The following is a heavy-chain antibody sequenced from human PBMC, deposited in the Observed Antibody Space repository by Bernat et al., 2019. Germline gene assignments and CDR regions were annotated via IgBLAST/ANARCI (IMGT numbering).Heavy chain of an antibody. CDR1: GFTLSSHP. CDR2: LSGSGGST. Sequence: EVQLVESGGAWFRLGGPLSLSCPAFGFTLSSHPMIWVRKAPGKGREWVSALSGSGGSTYYAASVKGRFTISRDNSKNTLYLQMNSLRAEDTAVYYCAGEDYGDTPYYFDYWGQGTLVTVSS. D-gene: IGHD4-17*01. V-gene: IGHV3-23*04. J-gene: IGHJ4*02. CDR3: AGEDYGDTPYYFDY.